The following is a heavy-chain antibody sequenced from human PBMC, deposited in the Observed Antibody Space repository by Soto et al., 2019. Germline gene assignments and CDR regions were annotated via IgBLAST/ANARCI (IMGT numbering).Heavy chain of an antibody. D-gene: IGHD2-15*01. CDR2: ISYDGSNK. Sequence: QVQLVESGGGVVQPGRSLRLSCAASGFTFSSYAMHWVRQAPGKGLEWVAVISYDGSNKYYADSVKGRFNISRDNSKNTLYLQMNSLRAEDTAVYYCARRIKRYCGGGSCYSGFDYWGQGTLVTVSS. CDR1: GFTFSSYA. V-gene: IGHV3-30-3*01. J-gene: IGHJ4*02. CDR3: ARRIKRYCGGGSCYSGFDY.